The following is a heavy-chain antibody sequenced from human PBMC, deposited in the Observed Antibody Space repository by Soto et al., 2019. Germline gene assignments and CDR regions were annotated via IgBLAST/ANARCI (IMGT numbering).Heavy chain of an antibody. D-gene: IGHD4-17*01. CDR2: IYHSGST. CDR1: YYSIGSTYY. J-gene: IGHJ6*01. V-gene: IGHV4-38-2*02. Sequence: SETLSLTCTVSYYSIGSTYYWGWIRQPPGKGLEWIGNIYHSGSTYYNPSLKSRVTMSVDTSKNQFSLKLSSVTAADTAVYYCARAFYGDYAPYYSAMVV. CDR3: ARAFYGDYAPYYSAMVV.